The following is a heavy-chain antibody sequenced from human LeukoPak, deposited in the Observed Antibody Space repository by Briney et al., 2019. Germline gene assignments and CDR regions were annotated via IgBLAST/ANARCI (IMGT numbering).Heavy chain of an antibody. CDR3: ASGRVAKHIVVVVAATESYWFDP. J-gene: IGHJ5*02. CDR1: GGSFSGYY. D-gene: IGHD2-15*01. Sequence: SETLSLTCAAYGGSFSGYYWSWIRQPPGKGLEWIGEINHSGSTNYNPSLKSRVTISVDTSKNQFSLKLSSVTAADTAVYYRASGRVAKHIVVVVAATESYWFDPWGQGTLVTVSS. V-gene: IGHV4-34*01. CDR2: INHSGST.